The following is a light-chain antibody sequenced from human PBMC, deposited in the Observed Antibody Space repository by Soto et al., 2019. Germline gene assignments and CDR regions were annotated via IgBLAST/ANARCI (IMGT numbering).Light chain of an antibody. J-gene: IGKJ4*01. CDR2: GAS. Sequence: EIVLTQSPGTLSLSPGERATLSCRASQSVANSHLAWYQQKPGQAPRLVIYGASFRATGIPDRFSGRGSGTDFTLAISRLQPEDFAVYYCQQYDRSPLFGGGTKVEF. CDR3: QQYDRSPL. CDR1: QSVANSH. V-gene: IGKV3-20*01.